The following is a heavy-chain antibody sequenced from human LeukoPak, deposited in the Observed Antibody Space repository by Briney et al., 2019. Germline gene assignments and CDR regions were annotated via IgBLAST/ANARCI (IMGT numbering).Heavy chain of an antibody. CDR1: GYTFTVYG. CDR2: ISAYNGNT. Sequence: ASVTVSFTASGYTFTVYGISWVRQAPGQGLEWMGWISAYNGNTNCAQKLQGRVTMTTDTSTSTAYMELRSLRSDDTAVYYCARASWDFDLWGRGTLVTVSS. J-gene: IGHJ2*01. V-gene: IGHV1-18*01. CDR3: ARASWDFDL.